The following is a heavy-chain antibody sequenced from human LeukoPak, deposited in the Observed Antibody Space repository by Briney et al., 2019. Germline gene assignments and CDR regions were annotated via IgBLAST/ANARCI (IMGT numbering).Heavy chain of an antibody. Sequence: ASVKVSCKASGGTFSSYAISWVRQAPGQGLEWMGWMNPNSGNTGYAQKFQGRVTITRNTSISTAYMELSSLRSEDTAVYYCARAGYYYYMDVWGKGTTVTVSS. V-gene: IGHV1-8*03. J-gene: IGHJ6*03. CDR1: GGTFSSYA. CDR2: MNPNSGNT. CDR3: ARAGYYYYMDV.